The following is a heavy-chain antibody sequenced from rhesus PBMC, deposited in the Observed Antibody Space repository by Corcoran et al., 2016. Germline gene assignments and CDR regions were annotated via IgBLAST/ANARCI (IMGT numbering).Heavy chain of an antibody. CDR1: GGSISDSYR. J-gene: IGHJ4*01. V-gene: IGHV4S10*01. CDR2: IYGSSTST. D-gene: IGHD6-13*01. CDR3: ARVGSSWSEDFDY. Sequence: QVQLQQWGEGLVKPSETLSLTCAVSGGSISDSYRWSWIRQPPGTGLEWIGYIYGSSTSTNYNPSLKSRVTISKDTSKNQFSLKLSSVTAADTAVYYCARVGSSWSEDFDYWGQGVLVTVSS.